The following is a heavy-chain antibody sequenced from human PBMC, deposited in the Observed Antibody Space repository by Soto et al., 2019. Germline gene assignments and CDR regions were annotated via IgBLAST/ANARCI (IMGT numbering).Heavy chain of an antibody. CDR3: AKVRSQYYYYYGMDV. V-gene: IGHV3-23*01. J-gene: IGHJ6*02. CDR1: GFTFSSYA. D-gene: IGHD2-15*01. CDR2: ISGSGVST. Sequence: GGSLRLSCAASGFTFSSYAMNWVRQAPGKGLEWVSGISGSGVSTYSADSVKGRFTISRDNSKNTLHLQMNSLRAEDTAVYFCAKVRSQYYYYYGMDVWGQGTTVTVSS.